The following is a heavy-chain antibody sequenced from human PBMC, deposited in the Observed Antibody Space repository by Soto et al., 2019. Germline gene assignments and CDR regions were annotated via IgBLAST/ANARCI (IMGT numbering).Heavy chain of an antibody. Sequence: QVQLVQSGTEVKKPGAAVKVSCKASRYTFTSYNIHWVRQAPGQRLEWMGVINPRDGTTNYAQSFQGRVTLTRDPSKSPVYMALASLRSEDTAVYYRARDLQTYHSSGYDPGYWGQGTLVSVSS. V-gene: IGHV1-46*01. CDR2: INPRDGTT. J-gene: IGHJ4*02. D-gene: IGHD3-22*01. CDR1: RYTFTSYN. CDR3: ARDLQTYHSSGYDPGY.